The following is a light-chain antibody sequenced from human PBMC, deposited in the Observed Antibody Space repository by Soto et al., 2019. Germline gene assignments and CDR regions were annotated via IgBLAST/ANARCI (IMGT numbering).Light chain of an antibody. J-gene: IGLJ3*02. CDR1: TSNVETET. V-gene: IGLV1-44*01. Sequence: QSVLTQPPSASGAPGQSVTISCSGSTSNVETETVNWYQQLPGTAPKLVVYSNNKRPSAVPDRFSASKSGTSASLAISNLQAEDEADYYCVAWDATVNGGVFGGGTKLTVL. CDR2: SNN. CDR3: VAWDATVNGGV.